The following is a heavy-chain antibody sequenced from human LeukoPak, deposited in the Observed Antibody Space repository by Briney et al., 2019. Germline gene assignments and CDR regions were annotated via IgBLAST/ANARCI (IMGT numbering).Heavy chain of an antibody. CDR3: ARETKLMGYSSGLGFNY. D-gene: IGHD6-19*01. J-gene: IGHJ4*02. CDR2: IYYSGST. Sequence: SETLSLTCTVSGGSISSYYWSWIRQPPGKGLEWIGYIYYSGSTNYNPSLKSRVTISVDTSKNQFSLKLSSVTAADTAVYYCARETKLMGYSSGLGFNYWGQGTLVTVSS. CDR1: GGSISSYY. V-gene: IGHV4-59*01.